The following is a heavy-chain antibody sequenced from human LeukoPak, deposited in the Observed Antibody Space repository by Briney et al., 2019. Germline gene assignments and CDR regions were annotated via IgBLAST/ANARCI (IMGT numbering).Heavy chain of an antibody. CDR3: ARRAVAYCYYYYMDV. CDR1: GYTFTSYD. Sequence: ASVKVSCKASGYTFTSYDINWVRQATGQGLEWMGWMNPDSGSTGYAQKFQGRVTITRNTSISTAYMDLSSLRSEDTAVYYCARRAVAYCYYYYMDVWGKGTTVTVSS. J-gene: IGHJ6*03. D-gene: IGHD6-19*01. V-gene: IGHV1-8*03. CDR2: MNPDSGST.